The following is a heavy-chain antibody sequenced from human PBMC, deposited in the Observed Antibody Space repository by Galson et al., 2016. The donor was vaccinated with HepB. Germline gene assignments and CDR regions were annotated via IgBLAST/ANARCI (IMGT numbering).Heavy chain of an antibody. Sequence: SLRLSCAASGFTFSDYYMSWIRQAPGKGLEWVSYISSSSSYTNYAESVKGRFTISRDNAKNSLYLQMNSRRAEDTAVYYCARAQTTVVTYIDNWGQGTLVTVSS. CDR2: ISSSSSYT. V-gene: IGHV3-11*06. CDR1: GFTFSDYY. D-gene: IGHD4-23*01. CDR3: ARAQTTVVTYIDN. J-gene: IGHJ4*02.